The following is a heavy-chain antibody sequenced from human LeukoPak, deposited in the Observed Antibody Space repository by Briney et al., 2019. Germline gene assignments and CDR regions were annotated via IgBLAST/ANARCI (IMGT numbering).Heavy chain of an antibody. J-gene: IGHJ4*02. D-gene: IGHD3-22*01. Sequence: GGSLRLSCAASGFTFSSFWMSWVRQAPGKGLEWVANIKQDGSDKYYVDSVKGRFTISRDNAKNSLYLQMNSLRAKDTAVYYCAREPYYYDSSGHDYWGQGTLVTVSS. V-gene: IGHV3-7*01. CDR3: AREPYYYDSSGHDY. CDR2: IKQDGSDK. CDR1: GFTFSSFW.